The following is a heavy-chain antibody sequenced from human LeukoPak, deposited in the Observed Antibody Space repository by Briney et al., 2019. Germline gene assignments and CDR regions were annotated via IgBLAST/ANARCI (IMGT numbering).Heavy chain of an antibody. V-gene: IGHV3-23*01. CDR2: ISGSGGST. J-gene: IGHJ4*02. D-gene: IGHD5-18*01. CDR1: GFTFSSYA. Sequence: GGSLRLSCAASGFTFSSYAMSWVRQAPGKGLEWASAISGSGGSTYYADSVKGRFTISRDNSKNTLYLQMNSLRAEDTAVYYCAKGGYASNTKYYFDYWGQGTLVTVSS. CDR3: AKGGYASNTKYYFDY.